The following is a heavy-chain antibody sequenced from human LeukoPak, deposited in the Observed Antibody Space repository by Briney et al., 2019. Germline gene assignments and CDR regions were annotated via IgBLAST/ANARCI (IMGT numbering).Heavy chain of an antibody. V-gene: IGHV4-59*01. J-gene: IGHJ4*02. D-gene: IGHD5-12*01. Sequence: SSETLSLTCTVSGGSIRSYYWSWIRQPPGKGLEWIGYIYYSGSTNYNPSLKSRVTISVDTSKNQFSLKLSSVTAADTAVYYCARGIDSGYDLYGFDYWGQGTLVTVSS. CDR2: IYYSGST. CDR3: ARGIDSGYDLYGFDY. CDR1: GGSIRSYY.